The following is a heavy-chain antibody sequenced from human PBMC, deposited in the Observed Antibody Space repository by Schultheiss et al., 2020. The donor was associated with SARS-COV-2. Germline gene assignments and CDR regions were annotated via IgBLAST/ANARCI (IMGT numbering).Heavy chain of an antibody. Sequence: SETLSLNCTVSGGSISSYYWSLIRQPAGKGLEWIGRIYTIGSTNYNPSLKSRVTMSVDTSKNQFSLKLSSVTAADTDVYYCAREVRSSSPPHYFDYWGQGTLVTVSS. CDR3: AREVRSSSPPHYFDY. J-gene: IGHJ4*02. V-gene: IGHV4-4*07. CDR2: IYTIGST. D-gene: IGHD6-6*01. CDR1: GGSISSYY.